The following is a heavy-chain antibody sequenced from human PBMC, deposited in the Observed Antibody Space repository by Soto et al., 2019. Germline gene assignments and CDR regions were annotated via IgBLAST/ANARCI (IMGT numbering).Heavy chain of an antibody. Sequence: EVQLVESGGGLVKPGGSLRLSCAASGFTFSSYSMNWVRQAPGKGLEWVSSISSSSSYIYYADSVKGRFTISRDNAKNSLYLQMNSLRAEDTAVYYCARSIRGMTTEYFDYWGQGTLVTVSS. CDR3: ARSIRGMTTEYFDY. CDR1: GFTFSSYS. CDR2: ISSSSSYI. J-gene: IGHJ4*02. D-gene: IGHD4-4*01. V-gene: IGHV3-21*01.